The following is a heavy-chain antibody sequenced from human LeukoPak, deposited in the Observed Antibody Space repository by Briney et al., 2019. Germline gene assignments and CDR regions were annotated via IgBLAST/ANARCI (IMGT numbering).Heavy chain of an antibody. J-gene: IGHJ6*03. CDR2: ISASGHYT. CDR3: AKDGSWGDYRFSFYMDV. CDR1: GSGFTFGNFA. Sequence: GGSLRLSCEASGSGFTFGNFAFSWVRQAPGKGLEWLSGISASGHYTYSAESVKGRFSISRDNAKNTVYIQLNRLRAEDTAVYYCAKDGSWGDYRFSFYMDVWGKGTTVSVSS. V-gene: IGHV3-23*01. D-gene: IGHD3-16*01.